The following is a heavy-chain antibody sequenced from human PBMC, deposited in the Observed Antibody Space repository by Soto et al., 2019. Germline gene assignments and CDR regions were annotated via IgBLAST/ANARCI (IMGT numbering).Heavy chain of an antibody. Sequence: GGSLRLSCTSSGFSFGGYAMSWVRQAPGKGLEWVGFIRSKAYGGTTEYAASVKGRFTISGDDSKSIAYLQMNSLTTEDTAVYSCTCLAVGCDLLRGTSDNWDQGTLV. D-gene: IGHD1-26*01. CDR3: TCLAVGCDLLRGTSDN. CDR1: GFSFGGYA. J-gene: IGHJ4*02. CDR2: IRSKAYGGTT. V-gene: IGHV3-49*04.